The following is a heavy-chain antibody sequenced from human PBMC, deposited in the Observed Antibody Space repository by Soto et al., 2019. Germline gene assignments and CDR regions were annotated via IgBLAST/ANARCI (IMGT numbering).Heavy chain of an antibody. J-gene: IGHJ6*02. D-gene: IGHD3-3*01. Sequence: ASVKVSCKDSGYTFTSYGISWVRQATGQGLEWMGWIGAYNGNTNYAQKLQGRVTMTTDTSTSTAYMELRSLRADDTAVYYCARDPAGLTIFGVVSMDVWGRGTTVTVSS. CDR3: ARDPAGLTIFGVVSMDV. CDR1: GYTFTSYG. V-gene: IGHV1-18*04. CDR2: IGAYNGNT.